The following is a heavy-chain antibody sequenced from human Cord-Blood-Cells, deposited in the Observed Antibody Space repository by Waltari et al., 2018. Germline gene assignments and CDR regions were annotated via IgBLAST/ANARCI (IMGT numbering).Heavy chain of an antibody. CDR2: INHSGST. CDR1: GGSFSGYS. J-gene: IGHJ4*02. V-gene: IGHV4-34*01. Sequence: QVQLQQWGAGLLKPSETLSLTCAVYGGSFSGYSWSWIRQPPGKGLAWMGEINHSGSTNYNPSLKSRVTISVDTSKNQFSLKLSSVTAADTAVYYCARVRYFDYWGQGTLVTVSS. CDR3: ARVRYFDY.